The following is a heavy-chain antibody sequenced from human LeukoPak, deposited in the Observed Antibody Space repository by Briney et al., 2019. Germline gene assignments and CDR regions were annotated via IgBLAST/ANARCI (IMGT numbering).Heavy chain of an antibody. CDR2: ISESGDIT. J-gene: IGHJ4*02. CDR1: GFTVSSNY. V-gene: IGHV3-11*01. Sequence: GGSLRLSCAASGFTVSSNYMSWVRQAPGKGLEWVSYISESGDITYYSDSVKGRFAVSRDNAKNSVYLQMNSLRAADTAVYFCTRETYHYTSGNWGQGTLVTVSS. CDR3: TRETYHYTSGN. D-gene: IGHD3-10*01.